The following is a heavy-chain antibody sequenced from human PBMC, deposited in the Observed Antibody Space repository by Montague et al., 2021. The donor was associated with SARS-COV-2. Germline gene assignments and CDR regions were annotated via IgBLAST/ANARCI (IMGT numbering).Heavy chain of an antibody. CDR3: ARSHQGVAMIVVVMIGAEYYFDY. Sequence: SETLSLTCAVYGGSFNDYYWSWIRQPPGKGLEWIGEINHGGITNYSPSLESRVTISADTSKNQFSLKLKSVTAADTANYYCARSHQGVAMIVVVMIGAEYYFDYWGQGSLVTVSS. V-gene: IGHV4-34*01. D-gene: IGHD3-22*01. CDR1: GGSFNDYY. J-gene: IGHJ4*02. CDR2: INHGGIT.